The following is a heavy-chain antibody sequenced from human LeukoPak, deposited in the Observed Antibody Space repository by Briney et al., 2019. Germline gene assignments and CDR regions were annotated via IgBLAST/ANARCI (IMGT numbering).Heavy chain of an antibody. V-gene: IGHV3-33*06. CDR3: AKGLKYCSGGSCSLYMDV. CDR1: GFTFSAYV. CDR2: LWDDGSRK. J-gene: IGHJ6*03. Sequence: GGSLRLFCAPSGFTFSAYVMHWVRQAPGKGREWVAVLWDDGSRKYSADSVRGRFTISRDNSKNTLYLQMNSLRAEDTAVYYCAKGLKYCSGGSCSLYMDVWGKGTTVTVSS. D-gene: IGHD2-15*01.